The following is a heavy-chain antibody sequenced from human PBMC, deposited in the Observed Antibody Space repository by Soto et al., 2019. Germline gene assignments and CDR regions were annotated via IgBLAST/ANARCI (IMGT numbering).Heavy chain of an antibody. CDR1: GGTFSTYA. D-gene: IGHD2-15*01. CDR3: ARIGIEYCSGGSCYFDH. Sequence: QVQLVQSGAEVKKPGSSVKVSCKSSGGTFSTYAITWVRQAPGQGLEWMGTIIPVYGTTYNAQKFQGRVTITADEPTSTAYMELSSLRSVDTAVYYCARIGIEYCSGGSCYFDHWGQGTLVSVSS. J-gene: IGHJ4*02. CDR2: IIPVYGTT. V-gene: IGHV1-69*15.